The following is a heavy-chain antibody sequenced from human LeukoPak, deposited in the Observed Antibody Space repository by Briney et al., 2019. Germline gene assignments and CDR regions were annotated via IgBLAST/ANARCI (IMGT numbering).Heavy chain of an antibody. CDR1: GDTVSSDSAA. V-gene: IGHV6-1*01. D-gene: IGHD6-19*01. J-gene: IGHJ4*02. CDR2: TYYRSKWYR. Sequence: SQTLSLTCAISGDTVSSDSAAWIWIRQSPSRGLEWLGRTYYRSKWYRDYAISVKSRITINPDTSKNQFSLQLNSVTPEDTAVYYCARDVYRSFEWGQGTLVTVSS. CDR3: ARDVYRSFE.